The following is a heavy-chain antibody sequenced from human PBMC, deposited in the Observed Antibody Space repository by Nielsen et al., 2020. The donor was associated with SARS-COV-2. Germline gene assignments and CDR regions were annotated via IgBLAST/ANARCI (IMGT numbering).Heavy chain of an antibody. J-gene: IGHJ4*02. V-gene: IGHV2-70*11. Sequence: TWVRQAPGKALEWLARLEWDDDKYYSTSLKTRLTISKDTSKNQVVLTMTNMDPVDTATYYCARTYYGGNSAFFDYWGQGTLVTVSS. CDR2: LEWDDDK. D-gene: IGHD4-23*01. CDR3: ARTYYGGNSAFFDY.